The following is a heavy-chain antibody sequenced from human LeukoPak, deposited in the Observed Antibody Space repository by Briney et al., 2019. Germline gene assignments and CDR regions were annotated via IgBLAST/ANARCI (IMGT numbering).Heavy chain of an antibody. J-gene: IGHJ5*02. CDR1: GFTFSSYG. CDR3: ASSQFDP. CDR2: ISYDGSNK. V-gene: IGHV3-30*03. Sequence: GGSLRLSCAASGFTFSSYGMHWVRQAPGKGLEWVAVISYDGSNKYYADSVKGRFTISRDNSKNTLYLQMNSLRAEDTAVYYCASSQFDPWGQGTLVTVSS.